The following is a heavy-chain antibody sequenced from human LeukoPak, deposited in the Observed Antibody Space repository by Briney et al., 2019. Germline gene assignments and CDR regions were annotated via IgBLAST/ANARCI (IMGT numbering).Heavy chain of an antibody. V-gene: IGHV1-18*01. CDR3: ARSASDYSNYDWFDP. CDR2: ISAYNGNT. Sequence: ASVKVSCKASGYTFTSYGISWVRQAPGQGLEWMGWISAYNGNTNYAQKLQGRVTMTTDTSTSTAYMELRSLRSDDTAVYYCARSASDYSNYDWFDPWGQGTPVTVSS. CDR1: GYTFTSYG. D-gene: IGHD4-11*01. J-gene: IGHJ5*02.